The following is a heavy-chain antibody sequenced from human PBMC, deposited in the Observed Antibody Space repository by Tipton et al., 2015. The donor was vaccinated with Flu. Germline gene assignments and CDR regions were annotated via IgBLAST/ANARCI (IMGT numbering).Heavy chain of an antibody. CDR1: GYSIRSAYY. D-gene: IGHD4-17*01. Sequence: TLSLTCSVSGYSIRSAYYWGWVRRPPGKGLEWIGTIYHSGTTYYNPSLRSRVTISVDTSRNQFSLKLTSVTAADTAVYFCARDYGDFNWFDSWGQGTLVTVSS. J-gene: IGHJ5*01. V-gene: IGHV4-38-2*02. CDR2: IYHSGTT. CDR3: ARDYGDFNWFDS.